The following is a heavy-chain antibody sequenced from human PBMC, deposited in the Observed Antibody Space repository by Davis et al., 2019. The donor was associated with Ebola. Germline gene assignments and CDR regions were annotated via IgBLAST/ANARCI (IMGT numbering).Heavy chain of an antibody. D-gene: IGHD2-15*01. V-gene: IGHV4-39*07. CDR2: IYYSGST. CDR1: GGSISSSSYY. J-gene: IGHJ5*02. Sequence: MPSETLSLTCTVSGGSISSSSYYWGWFCQPPGKGLEWFGSIYYSGSTYYNPSLKSRVTISVDTSKNQFSLKLSSVTAADTAVYYCAGVFRGYCSGGSCYRYWFDPWGQGTLVTVSS. CDR3: AGVFRGYCSGGSCYRYWFDP.